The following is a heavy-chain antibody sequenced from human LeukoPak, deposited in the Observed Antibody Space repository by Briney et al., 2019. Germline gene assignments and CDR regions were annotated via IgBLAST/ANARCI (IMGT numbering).Heavy chain of an antibody. Sequence: PSETLSLTCAVYGGSISSYYWSWIRQPAGEGLEWIGRLHTSGSTHYNPSLKSRLTMSVDTSKNQFSLKLSSVTAADTTVYYCARDFGYGDYFFDDWGQGTLVTVSS. CDR1: GGSISSYY. CDR3: ARDFGYGDYFFDD. CDR2: LHTSGST. D-gene: IGHD4-17*01. V-gene: IGHV4-4*07. J-gene: IGHJ4*02.